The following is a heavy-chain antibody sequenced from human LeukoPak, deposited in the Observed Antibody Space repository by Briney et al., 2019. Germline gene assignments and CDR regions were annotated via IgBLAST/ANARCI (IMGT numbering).Heavy chain of an antibody. D-gene: IGHD4-23*01. Sequence: PGGSLRLSCAASGFTFSSYSMNWVRQAPGKGLEWVSSISSSSSYIYYADSVKGRFTISRDNAKNSLYLQMNSLRAEDTAVYYCAREDYGGNEAFDYWGQGTLVTVSS. J-gene: IGHJ4*02. CDR3: AREDYGGNEAFDY. CDR2: ISSSSSYI. CDR1: GFTFSSYS. V-gene: IGHV3-21*01.